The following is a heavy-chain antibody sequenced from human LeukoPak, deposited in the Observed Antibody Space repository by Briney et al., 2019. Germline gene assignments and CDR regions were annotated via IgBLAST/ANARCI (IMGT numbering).Heavy chain of an antibody. V-gene: IGHV3-20*04. CDR1: GFTFDDYG. D-gene: IGHD3-22*01. CDR2: INWNGGGT. CDR3: AKLPLYYDSSGYFDY. J-gene: IGHJ4*02. Sequence: PGGSLRLSCAASGFTFDDYGMSWVRQAPGKGLEWVSGINWNGGGTGYADSVKGRFTISRDNAKNSLYLQMNSLRAEDTAVYYCAKLPLYYDSSGYFDYWGQGTLVTVSS.